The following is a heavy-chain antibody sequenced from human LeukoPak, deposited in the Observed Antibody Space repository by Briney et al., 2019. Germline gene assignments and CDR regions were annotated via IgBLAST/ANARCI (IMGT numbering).Heavy chain of an antibody. V-gene: IGHV3-7*05. D-gene: IGHD5-24*01. Sequence: GGSLRLSCAASGFTFSTYWMSWVRLAPGKGLEWVANINQDGSETFYVDSVKGRFTISRDNGKNSMFVQMDSLRAEDTAVYYCVRGFDGYFGFDLWGQGTMVTISS. CDR2: INQDGSET. CDR1: GFTFSTYW. CDR3: VRGFDGYFGFDL. J-gene: IGHJ3*01.